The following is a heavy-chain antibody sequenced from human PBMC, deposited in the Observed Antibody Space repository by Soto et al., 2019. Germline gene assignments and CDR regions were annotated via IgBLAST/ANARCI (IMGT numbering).Heavy chain of an antibody. J-gene: IGHJ6*02. D-gene: IGHD3-3*01. CDR2: ISAYNGNT. CDR1: GYTFTSYG. Sequence: ASVKVSCKASGYTFTSYGIRRVRQAPGQGLEWMGWISAYNGNTNYAQKLQGRVTMTTDTSTSTAYMELRSLRSDDTAVYYCARDEHRITIFGVVSPGMDVWGQGTTVT. CDR3: ARDEHRITIFGVVSPGMDV. V-gene: IGHV1-18*04.